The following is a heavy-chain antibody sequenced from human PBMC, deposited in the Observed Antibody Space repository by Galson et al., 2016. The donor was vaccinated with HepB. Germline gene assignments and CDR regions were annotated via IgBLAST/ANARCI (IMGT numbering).Heavy chain of an antibody. CDR2: FSGIDSTT. V-gene: IGHV3-23*01. J-gene: IGHJ4*02. Sequence: SLRLSCAASGFTFSRFAMSWVRQTPGKGLEFVSKFSGIDSTTWYADSVKGRFTISRDNSKSTLYLQMNSLRAEDTAIYYCAKEIDRGTLDYWGQGTLVTVSS. D-gene: IGHD3-10*01. CDR3: AKEIDRGTLDY. CDR1: GFTFSRFA.